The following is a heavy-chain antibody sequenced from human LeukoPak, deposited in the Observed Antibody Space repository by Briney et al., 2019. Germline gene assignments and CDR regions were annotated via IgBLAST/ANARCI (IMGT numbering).Heavy chain of an antibody. D-gene: IGHD5-24*01. CDR1: GGSISSYY. CDR3: ARGGDGYNLIDY. J-gene: IGHJ4*02. CDR2: IYYSGST. Sequence: SETLSLTCTVSGGSISSYYWSWIRQPPGKGLEGIGYIYYSGSTNYNPSLKSRVTISVDTSKNKFSLKLSSVTAADTAVYYCARGGDGYNLIDYWGQGTLVTVSS. V-gene: IGHV4-59*01.